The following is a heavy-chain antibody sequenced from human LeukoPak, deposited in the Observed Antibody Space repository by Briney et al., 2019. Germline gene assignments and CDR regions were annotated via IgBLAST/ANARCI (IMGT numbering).Heavy chain of an antibody. D-gene: IGHD3-10*01. V-gene: IGHV1-69*06. CDR2: IIPIFGTA. J-gene: IGHJ4*02. CDR3: ARDGSGSYYDD. Sequence: SVKVSCKASGGAFSSYAISWVRQAPGQGLEWMGGIIPIFGTANYAQKFQGRVTITADKSASTAYMELSSLRSEDTAVYYCARDGSGSYYDDWGQGTLVTVSS. CDR1: GGAFSSYA.